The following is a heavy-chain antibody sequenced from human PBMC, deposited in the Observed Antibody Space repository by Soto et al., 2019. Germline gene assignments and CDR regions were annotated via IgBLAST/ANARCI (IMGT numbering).Heavy chain of an antibody. V-gene: IGHV1-18*01. D-gene: IGHD2-15*01. J-gene: IGHJ4*02. CDR3: ARARCSGGSCYSPDIQYYFDY. Sequence: ASVKVSCKASGYTFTSYGISWVRQAPGQGLEWMGWISAYNGNTNYAQKLQGRVTMTTDTSTSTAYMELRSLRSDDTAVYYCARARCSGGSCYSPDIQYYFDYWGQGTLVTVSS. CDR2: ISAYNGNT. CDR1: GYTFTSYG.